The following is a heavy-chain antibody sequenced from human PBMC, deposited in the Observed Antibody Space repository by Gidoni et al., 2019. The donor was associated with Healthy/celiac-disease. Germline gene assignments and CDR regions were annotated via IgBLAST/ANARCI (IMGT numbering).Heavy chain of an antibody. CDR2: VDPEDGET. D-gene: IGHD6-13*01. J-gene: IGHJ6*02. V-gene: IGHV1-69-2*01. CDR1: GSTFTDYY. Sequence: EVQLVQSGAAVKKPGATVKISCKVSGSTFTDYYMHWVQQAPGKGLEWMGLVDPEDGETIYAEKFQGRVTITADTSTDTAYMELSSLRSEDTAVYYCARTGSSWTIYYYYGMDVWGQGTTVTVSS. CDR3: ARTGSSWTIYYYYGMDV.